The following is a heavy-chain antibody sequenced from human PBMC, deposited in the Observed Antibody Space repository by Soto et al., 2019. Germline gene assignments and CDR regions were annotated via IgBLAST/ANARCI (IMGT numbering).Heavy chain of an antibody. J-gene: IGHJ4*02. CDR3: VRDRYSSGWVDY. D-gene: IGHD6-19*01. CDR2: LHYSGST. V-gene: IGHV4-59*01. Sequence: SETLSLTCFVSGGSISSYYWGWIRQPPGKGLEWIGYLHYSGSTKYNPSLKSRVTMSVDTSNDQFSLRLTSVTAADTAVYYCVRDRYSSGWVDYWGQGTLVTVS. CDR1: GGSISSYY.